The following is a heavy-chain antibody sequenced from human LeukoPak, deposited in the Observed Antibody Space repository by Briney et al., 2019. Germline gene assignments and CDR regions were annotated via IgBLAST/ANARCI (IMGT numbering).Heavy chain of an antibody. D-gene: IGHD4-17*01. Sequence: SETLSLTCTVSGGSISSGSYYWSWIRQPAGKGLEWIGRIYTSGSTNYNPSLKSRVTISVDTSKNQFSLKLSSVTAAATAVYYCARGSTVTTFDAFDIWGQGTMVTVSS. V-gene: IGHV4-61*02. CDR3: ARGSTVTTFDAFDI. J-gene: IGHJ3*02. CDR2: IYTSGST. CDR1: GGSISSGSYY.